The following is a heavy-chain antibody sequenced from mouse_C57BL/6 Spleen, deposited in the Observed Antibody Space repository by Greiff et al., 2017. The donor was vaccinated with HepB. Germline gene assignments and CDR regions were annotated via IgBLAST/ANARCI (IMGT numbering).Heavy chain of an antibody. D-gene: IGHD1-1*01. CDR2: IDPSDSYT. Sequence: QVQLQQPGAELVMPGASVKLSCKASGYTFTSYWMHWVKQRPGQGLEWIGEIDPSDSYTNYNQKFKGKSTLTVDKSSSTASMQLSSLTSEDSAVYYCARPGSSYWCFDVWGTGTTVTVSS. V-gene: IGHV1-69*01. CDR1: GYTFTSYW. CDR3: ARPGSSYWCFDV. J-gene: IGHJ1*03.